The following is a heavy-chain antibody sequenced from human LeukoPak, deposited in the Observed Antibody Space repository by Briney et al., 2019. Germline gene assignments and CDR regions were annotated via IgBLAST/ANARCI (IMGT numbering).Heavy chain of an antibody. Sequence: GRSLRLSCAASGFTVSSNYMSWVRQAPGKGLEWVSVIYSGGSTYYADSVKGRFTISRDNSKNTLYLQMNSLRAEDTAVYYCARVVPSTAYCGGDCYAPGAFDIWGRGTMVTVSS. CDR3: ARVVPSTAYCGGDCYAPGAFDI. CDR1: GFTVSSNY. D-gene: IGHD2-21*02. J-gene: IGHJ3*02. V-gene: IGHV3-53*05. CDR2: IYSGGST.